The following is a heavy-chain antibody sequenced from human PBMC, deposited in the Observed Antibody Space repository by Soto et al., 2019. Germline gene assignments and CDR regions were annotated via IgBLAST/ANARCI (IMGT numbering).Heavy chain of an antibody. CDR2: INAYNGNT. CDR3: ARGPNPSITMIVVAPDY. D-gene: IGHD3-22*01. Sequence: ASVKVSCKASGYTFTSYGISWVRQAPGQGLEWMGWINAYNGNTNYAQKLQGRVTMTTDTSTSTAYMELRSLRSDDTAVYYCARGPNPSITMIVVAPDYWGQGTLVTVSS. V-gene: IGHV1-18*01. CDR1: GYTFTSYG. J-gene: IGHJ4*02.